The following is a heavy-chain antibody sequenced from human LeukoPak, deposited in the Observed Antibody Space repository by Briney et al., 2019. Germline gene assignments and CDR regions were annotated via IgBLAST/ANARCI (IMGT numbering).Heavy chain of an antibody. Sequence: SETLSLTCTVSGGSISSGDYYWSWIRQPPGKGLEWIGYIYYSGSTYYNPSLKGRVTISVDTSKNQFSLKLSSVTAADTAVYYCAAYCSSTSCPFDIWGQGTMVTVSS. CDR3: AAYCSSTSCPFDI. V-gene: IGHV4-30-4*01. CDR1: GGSISSGDYY. D-gene: IGHD2-2*01. J-gene: IGHJ3*02. CDR2: IYYSGST.